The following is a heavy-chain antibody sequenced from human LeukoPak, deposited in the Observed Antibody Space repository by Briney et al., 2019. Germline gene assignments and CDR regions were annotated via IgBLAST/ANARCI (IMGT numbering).Heavy chain of an antibody. D-gene: IGHD2-21*02. J-gene: IGHJ5*02. CDR3: ARSGGPCGGDCYLNWFDP. V-gene: IGHV4-34*01. CDR2: INHSGST. CDR1: GGSFSGYY. Sequence: PSETLSLTCALYGGSFSGYYWSWIRQSPGKGLEWIGEINHSGSTNYNPSLKSRVTISVDRSKNQFSLKLSSVTAADTAVYYCARSGGPCGGDCYLNWFDPWGQGTLVTVSS.